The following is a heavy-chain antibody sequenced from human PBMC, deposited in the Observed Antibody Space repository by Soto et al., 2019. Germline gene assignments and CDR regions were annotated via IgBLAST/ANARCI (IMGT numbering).Heavy chain of an antibody. CDR3: VKGGGNNYWDWFGP. CDR1: GFTFTNAW. V-gene: IGHV3-15*07. Sequence: GGSLRLSCAASGFTFTNAWMNWIRQAPGKGLEWVGRIKAKVDGETTDYAAPVKGRFTISRDDSKKTLYLQQSSLRAEDTAVYYCVKGGGNNYWDWFGPWGRGTLVTVSS. J-gene: IGHJ5*02. D-gene: IGHD5-12*01. CDR2: IKAKVDGETT.